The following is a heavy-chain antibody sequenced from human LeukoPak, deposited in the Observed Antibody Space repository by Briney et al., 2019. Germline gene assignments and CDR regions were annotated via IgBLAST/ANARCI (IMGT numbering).Heavy chain of an antibody. V-gene: IGHV4-61*01. J-gene: IGHJ4*02. CDR2: IYYSGST. Sequence: PSQTLSLTCTVSGGSISSGSYYWSWIRQPPGKGLEWIGYIYYSGSTNYNPSLKSRATTSIDMSKNQFSLKLTSMTAADTAVYYCAGYGSGSYYKAFDFWGQGILVTVSS. CDR3: AGYGSGSYYKAFDF. CDR1: GGSISSGSYY. D-gene: IGHD3-10*01.